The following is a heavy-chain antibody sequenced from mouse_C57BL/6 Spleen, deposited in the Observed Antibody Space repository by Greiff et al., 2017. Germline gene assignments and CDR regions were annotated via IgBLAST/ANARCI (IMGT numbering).Heavy chain of an antibody. CDR3: ASGDSSGYETWFAY. CDR1: GYTFTSYW. D-gene: IGHD3-2*02. J-gene: IGHJ3*01. V-gene: IGHV1-55*01. CDR2: IYPGSGST. Sequence: QVQLQQPGAELVKPGASVKMSCKASGYTFTSYWITWVKQRPGQGLEWIGDIYPGSGSTNYNEKFKSKATLTVDTSSSTAYMQLSSLPSEDSAVYYCASGDSSGYETWFAYWGQGTLVTVSA.